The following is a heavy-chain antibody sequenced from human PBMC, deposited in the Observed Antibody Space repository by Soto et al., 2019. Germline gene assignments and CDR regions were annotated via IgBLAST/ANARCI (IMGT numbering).Heavy chain of an antibody. CDR3: ARDLQQLVPLYYYGMDV. D-gene: IGHD6-6*01. CDR1: GYTFTSYG. V-gene: IGHV1-18*01. Sequence: QVQLVQSGAEVKKPGASVKVSCKASGYTFTSYGISWVRQAPGQGLEWMGWISAYNGNTNYAQKLQGRVTMTTDTSTSTADMELRSLRSDDTAVYYCARDLQQLVPLYYYGMDVWGQGTTVTVSS. J-gene: IGHJ6*02. CDR2: ISAYNGNT.